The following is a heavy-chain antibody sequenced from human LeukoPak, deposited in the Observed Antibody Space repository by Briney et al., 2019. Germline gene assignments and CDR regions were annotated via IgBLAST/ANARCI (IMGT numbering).Heavy chain of an antibody. D-gene: IGHD3-22*01. J-gene: IGHJ3*02. Sequence: SGPSLVKPTQTLTLTCAFSGFSLTTRVVGVGWIRQPPGKAQEWLALIYWDDDKRYSPSLKSRLTITKDTSKKQVVLTVTNLDPVDTATYYCARLAYYDNSGSSRPFDIWGQGTRVTVSS. V-gene: IGHV2-5*02. CDR1: GFSLTTRVVG. CDR3: ARLAYYDNSGSSRPFDI. CDR2: IYWDDDK.